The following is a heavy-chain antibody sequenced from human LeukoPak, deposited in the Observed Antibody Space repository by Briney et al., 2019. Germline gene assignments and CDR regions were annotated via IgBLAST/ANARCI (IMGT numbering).Heavy chain of an antibody. CDR2: IYYSGST. Sequence: SETLSLTCTVSGGSISSYYWSWIRQPPGKGLEWIGYIYYSGSTNYNPSLKSRVTISVDTSKNQFSLKLSSVTAADTAVYYCARVFRAAAGYSFDYWGQGTLVTVSS. D-gene: IGHD6-13*01. CDR3: ARVFRAAAGYSFDY. CDR1: GGSISSYY. J-gene: IGHJ4*02. V-gene: IGHV4-59*01.